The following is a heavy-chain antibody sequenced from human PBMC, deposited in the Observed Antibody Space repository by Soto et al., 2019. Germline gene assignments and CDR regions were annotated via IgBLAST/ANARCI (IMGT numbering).Heavy chain of an antibody. J-gene: IGHJ5*02. CDR1: GFTFSDYY. CDR2: ISSSSSYT. CDR3: ARATYGSGFHFDP. V-gene: IGHV3-11*03. D-gene: IGHD3-10*01. Sequence: GGSLRLSCAASGFTFSDYYMSWIRQAPGKGLEWVSYISSSSSYTNYADSVKGRFTISRDNAKNSLYLQMNSLRAEDTAVYYCARATYGSGFHFDPWGQGTLVTVSS.